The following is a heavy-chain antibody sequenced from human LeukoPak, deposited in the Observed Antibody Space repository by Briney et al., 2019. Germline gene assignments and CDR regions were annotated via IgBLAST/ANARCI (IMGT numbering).Heavy chain of an antibody. CDR3: ASPVRYLAFDI. D-gene: IGHD3-9*01. CDR2: INSDGSST. V-gene: IGHV3-74*01. CDR1: GFTFSSYW. Sequence: GGSLRLSCAASGFTFSSYWMHWVRQAPGKGLVWVSRINSDGSSTSYADSVKGRFTISRDNAKNTLYLQMNSLRAEDTAVYYCASPVRYLAFDIWGQGTLVTVSS. J-gene: IGHJ4*02.